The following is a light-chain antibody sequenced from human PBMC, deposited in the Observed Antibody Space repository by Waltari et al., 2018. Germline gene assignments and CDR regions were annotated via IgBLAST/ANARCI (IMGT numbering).Light chain of an antibody. CDR3: QQFQSHLXT. J-gene: IGKJ1*01. V-gene: IGKV4-1*01. CDR1: QSVFNSSNNKNY. Sequence: DIVMTQSPESLAXSXGERATITCKSSQSVFNSSNNKNYFAWYQQKPGQPPKLLIYWASTRKSGVPDRFSGSGSGTDFTLTISSLQAEDVAVXYXQQFQSHLXTFGXGXXXEI. CDR2: WAS.